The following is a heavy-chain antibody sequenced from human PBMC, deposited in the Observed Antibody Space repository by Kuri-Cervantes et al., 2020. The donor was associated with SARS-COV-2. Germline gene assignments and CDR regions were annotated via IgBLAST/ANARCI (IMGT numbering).Heavy chain of an antibody. J-gene: IGHJ4*03. V-gene: IGHV3-48*02. CDR3: ARGTRDY. Sequence: GESLKISCAASGFTFDDYAMHWVRQAPGKGLEWVSYISSSCSTIYYADSVKGRLTISRDNAKNSLYLQMNSLRDEDTAVYYCARGTRDYWGQGTTVTLSS. CDR1: GFTFDDYA. CDR2: ISSSCSTI.